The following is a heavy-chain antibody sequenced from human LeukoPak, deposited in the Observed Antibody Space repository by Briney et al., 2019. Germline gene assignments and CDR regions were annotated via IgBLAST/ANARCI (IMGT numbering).Heavy chain of an antibody. Sequence: AGGSLRLSCAASGFIFSDYWMHWVRQVPGKGLVWVSTIKGDGTTTNYADSVKGRFTISRDNAKNTLYLQMNSLRVEDSGIYYCARDGPAATGPDLDYWGQGTLVTVSS. CDR2: IKGDGTTT. V-gene: IGHV3-74*01. J-gene: IGHJ4*02. D-gene: IGHD6-13*01. CDR1: GFIFSDYW. CDR3: ARDGPAATGPDLDY.